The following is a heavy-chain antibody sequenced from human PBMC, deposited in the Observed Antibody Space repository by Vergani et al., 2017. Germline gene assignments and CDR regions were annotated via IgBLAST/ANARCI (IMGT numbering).Heavy chain of an antibody. CDR1: GYTFTSYG. J-gene: IGHJ6*03. Sequence: QVPLVQSGAEVKKPGASVKVSCKASGYTFTSYGISWVRQAPGQGLEWMGWISAYNGNTNYAQKLQGRVTMTTDTSTSTAYMELRSLRSDDTAVYYCARFHYDILTGYFWSYYYMDVWGKGTTVTVSS. CDR3: ARFHYDILTGYFWSYYYMDV. CDR2: ISAYNGNT. D-gene: IGHD3-9*01. V-gene: IGHV1-18*01.